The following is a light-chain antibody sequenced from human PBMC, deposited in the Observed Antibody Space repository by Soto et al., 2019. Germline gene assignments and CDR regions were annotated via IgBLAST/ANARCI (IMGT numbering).Light chain of an antibody. Sequence: DIQMTQSPSSLSASVGDRVTITCRASQSVGTYVSWYQQKEGKAPKLLINVASTLQSGVASTFSGSGSGTDFTLAISSLQPEDFATYYCQQSASTPQTFGGGTRVEI. V-gene: IGKV1-39*01. CDR3: QQSASTPQT. J-gene: IGKJ4*01. CDR2: VAS. CDR1: QSVGTY.